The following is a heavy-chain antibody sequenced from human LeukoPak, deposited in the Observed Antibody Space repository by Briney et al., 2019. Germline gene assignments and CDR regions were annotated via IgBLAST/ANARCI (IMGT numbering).Heavy chain of an antibody. V-gene: IGHV4-39*07. CDR1: NGSIRSSSYY. D-gene: IGHD1-26*01. J-gene: IGHJ4*02. CDR2: IYYSGST. CDR3: ARGGGSYEDYFDY. Sequence: SETLSLTCTVSNGSIRSSSYYWGWIRQPPGKGLEWIGSIYYSGSTYYNGPLKSRVTISVDTSKNQFSLKLSSVAAADTAVYYCARGGGSYEDYFDYWGQGTLVTVSS.